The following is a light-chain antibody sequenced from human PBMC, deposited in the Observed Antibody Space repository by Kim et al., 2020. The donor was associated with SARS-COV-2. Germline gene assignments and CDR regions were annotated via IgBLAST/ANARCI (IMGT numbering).Light chain of an antibody. Sequence: TVTFSCTGSSSNIGAGYDVNWYQQVPGTAPKLLIHDNTSRPAGVPDRFSGSKSGTSASLAITGLQAEDEADYYCQSYDSSLGGWVFGGGTQLTVL. CDR3: QSYDSSLGGWV. V-gene: IGLV1-40*01. J-gene: IGLJ2*01. CDR2: DNT. CDR1: SSNIGAGYD.